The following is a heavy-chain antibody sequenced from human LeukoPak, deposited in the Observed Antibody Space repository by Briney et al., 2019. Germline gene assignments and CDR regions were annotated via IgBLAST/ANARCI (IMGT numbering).Heavy chain of an antibody. V-gene: IGHV4-59*01. J-gene: IGHJ5*02. CDR3: ARFIDEIDNWFDP. D-gene: IGHD3-16*02. CDR2: IYYSGST. CDR1: GGSMSSYY. Sequence: SETLSLTCNVSGGSMSSYYWSWIRQPPGKGLEWIGYIYYSGSTKYNPSLKSRVTISVDTSKNQFSLKLSSVTAADTAVYYCARFIDEIDNWFDPWGQGTLVTVSS.